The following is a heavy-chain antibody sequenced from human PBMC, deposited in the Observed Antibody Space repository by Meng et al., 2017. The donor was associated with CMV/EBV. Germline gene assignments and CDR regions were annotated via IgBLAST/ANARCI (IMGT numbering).Heavy chain of an antibody. V-gene: IGHV4-39*07. CDR1: GGSISSSSYY. D-gene: IGHD2-15*01. CDR2: ICYSGST. J-gene: IGHJ5*02. Sequence: GSLRLSCTVSGGSISSSSYYWGWIRQPPGKGLEWIGSICYSGSTYYNPSLKSRVTISVDTSKNQFSLKLSSVTAADTAVYYCARDRWLLNNWFDPWGQGTLVTVSS. CDR3: ARDRWLLNNWFDP.